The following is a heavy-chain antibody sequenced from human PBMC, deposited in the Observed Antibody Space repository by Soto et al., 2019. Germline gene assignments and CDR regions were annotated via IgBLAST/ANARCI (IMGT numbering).Heavy chain of an antibody. D-gene: IGHD3-9*01. CDR1: GFTFSSYW. V-gene: IGHV3-7*01. CDR2: IKQDGSEK. J-gene: IGHJ4*02. Sequence: GGSLRLSCAASGFTFSSYWMSWVRQAPGKGLEWVANIKQDGSEKYYVDSVKGRFTISRDNAKNSLYLQMNGLRAEDTAVYYCARGVLYYDILTGYLAYYFDYWGQGTLVTVSS. CDR3: ARGVLYYDILTGYLAYYFDY.